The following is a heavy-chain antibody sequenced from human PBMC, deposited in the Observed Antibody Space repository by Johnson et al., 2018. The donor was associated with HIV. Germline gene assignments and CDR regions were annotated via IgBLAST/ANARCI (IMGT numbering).Heavy chain of an antibody. CDR3: AREMGWEDAFDI. Sequence: QVQLVESGGGLVKPGGSLRLSCAASGFTFSDYYMTWIRQAPGKGLEWISYISWSGRTIYCAESVKGRFTISRDNAKNSLYRQMNSLRAADTAVYYCAREMGWEDAFDIWGQGTMVTVSS. V-gene: IGHV3-11*04. CDR2: ISWSGRTI. D-gene: IGHD6-19*01. J-gene: IGHJ3*02. CDR1: GFTFSDYY.